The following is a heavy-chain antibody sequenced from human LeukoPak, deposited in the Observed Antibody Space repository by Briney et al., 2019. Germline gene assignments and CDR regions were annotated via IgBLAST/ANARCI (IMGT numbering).Heavy chain of an antibody. CDR1: GYTFTGYY. V-gene: IGHV1-2*02. Sequence: ASVKVSCKASGYTFTGYYMHWVRQAPGQGLEWMGWINPNSGGTNYAQKFQGRVTMTRDTSISTAYMELSRLRSDDTAVYYCARGPMGDDYYDSSGYYSNYFDYWGQGTLVTVSP. CDR2: INPNSGGT. CDR3: ARGPMGDDYYDSSGYYSNYFDY. D-gene: IGHD3-22*01. J-gene: IGHJ4*02.